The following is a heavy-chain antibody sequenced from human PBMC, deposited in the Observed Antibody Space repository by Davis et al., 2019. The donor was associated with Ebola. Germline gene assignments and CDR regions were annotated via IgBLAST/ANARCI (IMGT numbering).Heavy chain of an antibody. CDR2: INPSGGST. CDR1: GYTFTSYG. Sequence: ASDTVSRKASGYTFTSYGIIWLRQAPGQGLEWMGIINPSGGSTSYAQKFQGRVTMTRDTSTSTVYMELSSLRSEDTAVYYCARGYSSSWYDLDYWGQGTLVTVSS. J-gene: IGHJ4*02. CDR3: ARGYSSSWYDLDY. V-gene: IGHV1-46*01. D-gene: IGHD6-13*01.